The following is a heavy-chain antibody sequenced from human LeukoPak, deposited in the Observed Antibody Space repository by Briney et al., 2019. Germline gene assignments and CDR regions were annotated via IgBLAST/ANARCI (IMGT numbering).Heavy chain of an antibody. CDR3: ARLKGYSSGWHPSYYFDY. V-gene: IGHV4-59*08. J-gene: IGHJ4*02. CDR1: GGPISSSY. D-gene: IGHD6-19*01. CDR2: IYYSGNT. Sequence: PSETLSLTCIVPGGPISSSYWSWIRQPPGKGLEWIGFIYYSGNTNYNPSLKSRVIISVDTSKNQFSLKLSSVTAADTAVYYCARLKGYSSGWHPSYYFDYWGQGTLVTVSS.